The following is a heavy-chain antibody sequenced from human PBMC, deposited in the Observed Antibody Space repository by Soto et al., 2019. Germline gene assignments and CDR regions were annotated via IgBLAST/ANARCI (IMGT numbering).Heavy chain of an antibody. CDR2: ISSTSSYI. J-gene: IGHJ4*02. V-gene: IGHV3-21*01. CDR1: GFTFSNYN. Sequence: EVQLVESGGGLVKPGGSLRLSCAASGFTFSNYNMNWVRQAPGKGLEWVSSISSTSSYIYYAYSVKGRFTISRDNAKNSLYLQMNSLRAEDTAVYYCARVSYYDNSGFLIWGQGTLVTVSS. D-gene: IGHD3-22*01. CDR3: ARVSYYDNSGFLI.